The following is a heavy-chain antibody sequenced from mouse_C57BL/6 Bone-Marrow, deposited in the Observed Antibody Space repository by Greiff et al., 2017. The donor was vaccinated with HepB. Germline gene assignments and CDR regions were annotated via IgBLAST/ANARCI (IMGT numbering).Heavy chain of an antibody. CDR1: GFTFSDYY. J-gene: IGHJ4*01. CDR3: ARHYGSSLYYAMDY. D-gene: IGHD1-1*01. CDR2: ISNGGGST. Sequence: EVKLMESGGGLVQPGGSLKLSCAASGFTFSDYYMYWVRQTPEKRLEWVAYISNGGGSTYYPDTVKGRFTISRDNAKNTLYLQMSRLKSEDTSMYYCARHYGSSLYYAMDYWGKGTSVTVSS. V-gene: IGHV5-12*01.